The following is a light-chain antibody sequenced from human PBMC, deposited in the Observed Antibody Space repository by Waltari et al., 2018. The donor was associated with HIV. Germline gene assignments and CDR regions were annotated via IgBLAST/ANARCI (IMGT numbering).Light chain of an antibody. J-gene: IGKJ4*01. CDR2: GAS. Sequence: EIVMTQSPATLSVSPGEGATLSCRASQSVSSNVAWYQQKPGQAPRLLIYGASTMDTGIPARFSGSGSGTEFTLTISSLQSEDFAVYYCQQYNNWPALTFGGGTKVEIK. CDR3: QQYNNWPALT. CDR1: QSVSSN. V-gene: IGKV3-15*01.